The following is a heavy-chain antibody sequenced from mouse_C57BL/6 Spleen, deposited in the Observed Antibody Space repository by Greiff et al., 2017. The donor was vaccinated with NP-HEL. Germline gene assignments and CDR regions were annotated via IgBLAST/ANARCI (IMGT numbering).Heavy chain of an antibody. CDR3: TREVLRYPYYFDY. D-gene: IGHD1-1*01. CDR2: IDPETGGT. CDR1: GYTFTDYE. J-gene: IGHJ2*01. Sequence: QVQLQQSGAELVRPGASVTLSCKASGYTFTDYEMHWVKQTPVHGLEWIGAIDPETGGTAYNQKFKGKAILTADKSSSTAYMELRSLTSEDSAVYYCTREVLRYPYYFDYWGQGTTLTVSS. V-gene: IGHV1-15*01.